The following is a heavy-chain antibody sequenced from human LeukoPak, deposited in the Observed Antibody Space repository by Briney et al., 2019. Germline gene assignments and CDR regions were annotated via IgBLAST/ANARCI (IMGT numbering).Heavy chain of an antibody. CDR2: IRYSGTT. V-gene: IGHV4-39*01. CDR3: ARRLHYFDY. D-gene: IGHD2-21*02. Sequence: SETLSLTCTVSGGSISSTYDHWDWIRQPPGKGLEWMGSIRYSGTTYYNPSLKGRVTIFVDTSNNQFSLRLRSVTAADTAVYYCARRLHYFDYWGQGSLVTVSS. J-gene: IGHJ4*02. CDR1: GGSISSTYDH.